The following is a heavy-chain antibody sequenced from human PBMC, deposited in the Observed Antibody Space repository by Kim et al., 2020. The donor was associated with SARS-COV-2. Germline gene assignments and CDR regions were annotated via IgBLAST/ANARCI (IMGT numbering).Heavy chain of an antibody. J-gene: IGHJ3*02. CDR3: ARDRIGYCSSTSCYTPFDI. Sequence: GRFTISRDNAKNSLYLQMNSLRAEDTAFYYCARDRIGYCSSTSCYTPFDIWGQGTMVTVSS. D-gene: IGHD2-2*02. V-gene: IGHV3-11*06.